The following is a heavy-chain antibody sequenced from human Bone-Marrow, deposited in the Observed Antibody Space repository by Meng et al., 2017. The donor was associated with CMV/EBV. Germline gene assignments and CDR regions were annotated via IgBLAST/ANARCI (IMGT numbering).Heavy chain of an antibody. V-gene: IGHV3-21*04. CDR1: GFTFSSYS. Sequence: GESLKISCAASGFTFSSYSMNWVRQAPGKGLEWVSSISSSSSYIYYADSVKGRFTIPRDNAKNSLYLQMNSLRAEDTAVYYCARGSFSNWGQGTLVTVSS. J-gene: IGHJ4*02. D-gene: IGHD3-10*01. CDR2: ISSSSSYI. CDR3: ARGSFSN.